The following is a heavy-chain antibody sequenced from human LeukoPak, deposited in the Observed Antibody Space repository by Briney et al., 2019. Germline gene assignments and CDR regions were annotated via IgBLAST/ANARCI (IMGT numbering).Heavy chain of an antibody. J-gene: IGHJ4*02. CDR3: ARWRYSGSYGGDY. D-gene: IGHD1-26*01. V-gene: IGHV1-69*04. CDR1: GGTFSSYA. Sequence: SVKVSCKASGGTFSSYAISWLRQAPGQGLEWMGRIIPILGIANYAQKFQGRVTITADKSTSTAYMELSSLRSEDTAVYYCARWRYSGSYGGDYWGQGTLVTVSS. CDR2: IIPILGIA.